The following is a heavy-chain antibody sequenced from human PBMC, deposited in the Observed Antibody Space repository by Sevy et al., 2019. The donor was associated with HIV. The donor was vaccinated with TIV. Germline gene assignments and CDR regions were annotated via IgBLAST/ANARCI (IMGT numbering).Heavy chain of an antibody. Sequence: GGSLRLSCAASGFTFSDYYMSWIRQAPGKGLEWVSFISSTGSTIYYADSVKGRFTISRDNAQNSLYLQMNSLRGEDTAVYYCARDMGAVTYYYYGMDVLGQGTTVTVSS. CDR2: ISSTGSTI. V-gene: IGHV3-11*01. D-gene: IGHD1-26*01. J-gene: IGHJ6*02. CDR3: ARDMGAVTYYYYGMDV. CDR1: GFTFSDYY.